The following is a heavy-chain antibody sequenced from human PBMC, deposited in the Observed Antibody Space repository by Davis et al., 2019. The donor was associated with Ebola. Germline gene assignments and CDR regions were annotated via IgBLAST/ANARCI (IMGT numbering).Heavy chain of an antibody. J-gene: IGHJ5*02. V-gene: IGHV5-51*01. D-gene: IGHD3-3*02. CDR2: IYPGDSDT. Sequence: GESLKISCTASGYSFTSYWIGWVRQIPGKGLEWVGIIYPGDSDTKYSPSVHGQVTISADKPTSTAHLQWNSLKASDTAMYYCARQTHHFLSGPRTWFDPWGQGTLVTVSS. CDR1: GYSFTSYW. CDR3: ARQTHHFLSGPRTWFDP.